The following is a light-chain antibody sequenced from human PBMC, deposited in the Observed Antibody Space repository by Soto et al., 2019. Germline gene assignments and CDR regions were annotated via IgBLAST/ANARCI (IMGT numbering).Light chain of an antibody. CDR3: QQYNNWPRT. J-gene: IGKJ1*01. CDR1: QSVSSN. CDR2: GAS. V-gene: IGKV3-15*01. Sequence: EIWITQSPATLSMYPGERATLSCRASQSVSSNLAWYQQKPGQAPRLLIYGASTRATGIPARFSGSGSGTEFTLTISSLQSEDFAVYYCQQYNNWPRTFGQGTKVDIK.